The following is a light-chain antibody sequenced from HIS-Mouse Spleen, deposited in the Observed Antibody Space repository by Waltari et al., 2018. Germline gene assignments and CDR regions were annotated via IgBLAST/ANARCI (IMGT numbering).Light chain of an antibody. J-gene: IGKJ1*01. Sequence: DIQLTQSPSFLSASVGDRVTITCRASQGIRSYLAWYQQKPGKAPKLLIYAASTLQSGVPSRFRGSGSGTEFTLTISSLQPEDFATYYCQQLNSYPPTFGQGTKVEIK. V-gene: IGKV1-9*01. CDR3: QQLNSYPPT. CDR1: QGIRSY. CDR2: AAS.